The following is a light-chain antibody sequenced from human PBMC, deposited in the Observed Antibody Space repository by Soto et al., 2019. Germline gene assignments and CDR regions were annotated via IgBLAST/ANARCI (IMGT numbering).Light chain of an antibody. CDR3: QQRSNWPPGVFT. J-gene: IGKJ3*01. CDR2: DAS. Sequence: EIVLTQSPATLSLSPGERATLSCRASQSVSSYLAWYQQKPGQAPRLLIYDASNRATGIPARFSGSGSGTDFPLPIRRLEPEDFSVFYCQQRSNWPPGVFTFGPGTKVDIK. CDR1: QSVSSY. V-gene: IGKV3-11*01.